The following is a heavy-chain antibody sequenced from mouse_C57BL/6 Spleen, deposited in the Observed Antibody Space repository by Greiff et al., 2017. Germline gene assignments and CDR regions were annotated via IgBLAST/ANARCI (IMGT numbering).Heavy chain of an antibody. CDR1: GYTFTDYY. D-gene: IGHD1-1*01. V-gene: IGHV1-26*01. J-gene: IGHJ1*03. CDR2: INPNNGGT. Sequence: VQLQQSGPELVKPGASVKISCKASGYTFTDYYMNWVKQSHGKSLEWIGDINPNNGGTSYNQKFKGKATLTVDKSSSTAYMELRSLTSEDSAVYYCARSENYYGSSFDVWGTGTTVTVSS. CDR3: ARSENYYGSSFDV.